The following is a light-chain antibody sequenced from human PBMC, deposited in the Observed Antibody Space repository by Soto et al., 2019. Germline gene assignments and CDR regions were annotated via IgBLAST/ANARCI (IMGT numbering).Light chain of an antibody. CDR2: GAS. CDR1: QSVSSSY. J-gene: IGKJ3*01. Sequence: EIVLTQSPGTLSLSPGERATLSCRASQSVSSSYLAWYQQKPGQAPRLLIYGASSRVTGIPDRFSGSGSGTDFTLTISRLEPDDFALYYCQQYGSSPLFTFGHGTKVDI. V-gene: IGKV3-20*01. CDR3: QQYGSSPLFT.